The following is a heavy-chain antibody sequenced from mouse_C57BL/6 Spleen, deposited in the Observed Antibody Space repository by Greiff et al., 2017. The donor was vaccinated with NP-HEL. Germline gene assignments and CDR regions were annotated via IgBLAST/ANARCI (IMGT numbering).Heavy chain of an antibody. CDR3: ARRRDYGSSPSGFAY. J-gene: IGHJ3*01. V-gene: IGHV1-18*01. CDR2: INPNNGGT. Sequence: EVKLMESGPELVKPWASVKIPCKASGYTFTDYNMDWVKQSHGKSLEWIGDINPNNGGTIYNQKFKGKATLTVDKSSSTAYMELRSLTSEDTAVYYCARRRDYGSSPSGFAYWGQGTLVTVSA. CDR1: GYTFTDYN. D-gene: IGHD1-1*01.